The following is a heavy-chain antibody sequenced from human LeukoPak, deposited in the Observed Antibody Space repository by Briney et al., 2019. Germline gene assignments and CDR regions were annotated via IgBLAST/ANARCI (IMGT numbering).Heavy chain of an antibody. Sequence: GGSLRLSCAASGFTFSSYAMSWVRQAPGKGLEWVSAISGSGGSTYYADSVKGRFTISRDNSKNTLYLQMNSLRAEDTAVYYCAKRGRGLYGSGSYFTMDVWGQGTTVTVPS. J-gene: IGHJ6*02. CDR2: ISGSGGST. CDR3: AKRGRGLYGSGSYFTMDV. V-gene: IGHV3-23*01. CDR1: GFTFSSYA. D-gene: IGHD3-10*01.